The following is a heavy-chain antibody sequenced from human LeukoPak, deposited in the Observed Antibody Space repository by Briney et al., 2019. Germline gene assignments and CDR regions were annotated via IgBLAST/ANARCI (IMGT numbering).Heavy chain of an antibody. CDR2: IKQGGSEK. Sequence: GGSLRLSCAASGFNFSSNYWMNWVRQAPGKGLEWVANIKQGGSEKYYVDSVKGRFTISGDNAKNSLYLQMNSLRAEDTAVYYCARDWALGVQISGDYWGQGTLVTVSS. J-gene: IGHJ4*02. CDR1: GFNFSSNYW. V-gene: IGHV3-7*01. CDR3: ARDWALGVQISGDY. D-gene: IGHD3-3*01.